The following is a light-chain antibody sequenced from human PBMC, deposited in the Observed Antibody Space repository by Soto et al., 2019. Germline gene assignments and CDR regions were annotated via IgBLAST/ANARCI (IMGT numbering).Light chain of an antibody. Sequence: ETLLTQSPATLALSPGERATRSCRASQSVTNDYLAWYQQKPGQTPKLLIYVVSTRATGIPDRFSGSGSGTDFTLTISRLEPEDFAVYYCHQYDGGSRTFGQGTKLEIK. CDR3: HQYDGGSRT. CDR2: VVS. J-gene: IGKJ2*01. CDR1: QSVTNDY. V-gene: IGKV3-20*01.